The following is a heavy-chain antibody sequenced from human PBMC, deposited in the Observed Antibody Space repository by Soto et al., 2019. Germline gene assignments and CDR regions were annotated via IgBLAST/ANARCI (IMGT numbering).Heavy chain of an antibody. Sequence: QVQLQQWGAGLLKPSETLSLTCAVYGGSFSGYYWSWIRQPPGKGLEWIGEINHSGSTNYNPSLKSRVTISVDTSKNQFSLKLGSVTAADTAVYYCAREHDSSGYYHDAFDIWGQGTMVTVSS. D-gene: IGHD3-22*01. CDR3: AREHDSSGYYHDAFDI. V-gene: IGHV4-34*01. J-gene: IGHJ3*02. CDR2: INHSGST. CDR1: GGSFSGYY.